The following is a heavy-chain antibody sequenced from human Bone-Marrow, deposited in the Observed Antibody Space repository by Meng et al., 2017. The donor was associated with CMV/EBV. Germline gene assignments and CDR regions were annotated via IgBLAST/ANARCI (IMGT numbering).Heavy chain of an antibody. D-gene: IGHD6-19*01. CDR1: GFTFNSYS. CDR2: ISSSSSYI. Sequence: GESLKISCAASGFTFNSYSMNWVRQAPGKGLEWVSSISSSSSYIYYADSVKGRFTISRDNAKNSLYLQMNSLRAEDTAVYYCAPDSSGWAEVGYWGQGTLVTVSS. CDR3: APDSSGWAEVGY. J-gene: IGHJ4*02. V-gene: IGHV3-21*01.